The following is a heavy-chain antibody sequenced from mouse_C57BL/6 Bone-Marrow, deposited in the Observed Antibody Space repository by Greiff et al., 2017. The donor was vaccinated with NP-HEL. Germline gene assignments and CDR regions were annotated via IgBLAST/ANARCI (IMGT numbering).Heavy chain of an antibody. J-gene: IGHJ1*03. CDR1: GFTFSDYY. Sequence: EVKVEESEGGLVQPGSSMKLSCTASGFTFSDYYMAWVRQVPEKGLEWVANINYDGSSTYYLDSLKSRFIISRDNAKNILYLQMSSLKSEDTATYYCAREGGYYGNPHWYFDVWGTGTTVTVSS. D-gene: IGHD2-1*01. V-gene: IGHV5-16*01. CDR2: INYDGSST. CDR3: AREGGYYGNPHWYFDV.